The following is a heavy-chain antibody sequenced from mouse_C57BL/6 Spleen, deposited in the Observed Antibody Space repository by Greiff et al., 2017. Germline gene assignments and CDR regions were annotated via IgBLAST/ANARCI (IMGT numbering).Heavy chain of an antibody. D-gene: IGHD1-1*01. CDR1: GFNIKDYY. CDR3: ALYYGSSYPDWYFDV. CDR2: IDPEDGET. V-gene: IGHV14-2*01. Sequence: EVQLQQSGAELVKPGASVKLSCTASGFNIKDYYMHWVKQRTEQGLEWIGRIDPEDGETKYAPKFQGKATITADTSSNTAYLQLIILTSEDTAVYYCALYYGSSYPDWYFDVWGTGTTVTVSS. J-gene: IGHJ1*03.